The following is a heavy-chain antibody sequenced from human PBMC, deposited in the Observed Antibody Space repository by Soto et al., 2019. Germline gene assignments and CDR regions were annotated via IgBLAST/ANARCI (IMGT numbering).Heavy chain of an antibody. CDR3: ARAIPSFGGVIVIPMSSGYYYYGMDV. CDR2: INHSGST. Sequence: ETLCPTGTVYGASFSGYYWSWIRQPPGKGLEWIGGINHSGSTNYNPSLKSRVTISVDTSKNQFSLKLSSVTAADTAVYYCARAIPSFGGVIVIPMSSGYYYYGMDVWGQGTTVTVSS. CDR1: GASFSGYY. J-gene: IGHJ6*02. V-gene: IGHV4-34*01. D-gene: IGHD3-16*02.